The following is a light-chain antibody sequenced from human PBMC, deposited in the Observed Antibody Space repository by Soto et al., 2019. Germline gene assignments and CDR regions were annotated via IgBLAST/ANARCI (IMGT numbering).Light chain of an antibody. CDR1: QSVKNNY. CDR3: QQYSSSPRT. CDR2: AAS. J-gene: IGKJ1*01. Sequence: EIVLTQSPGTLSLSPGESATLSCRASQSVKNNYLRWYQQKPGQAPRLLIYAASDRATGIPDRFSGSGSGTDFTLTMSRLEPEDCAVYYCQQYSSSPRTFGQGTKVEIK. V-gene: IGKV3-20*01.